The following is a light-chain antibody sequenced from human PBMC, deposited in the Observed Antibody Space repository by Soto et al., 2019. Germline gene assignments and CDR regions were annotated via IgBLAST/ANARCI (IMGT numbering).Light chain of an antibody. J-gene: IGLJ2*01. Sequence: QAVLTQPPSASGTPGQRVTISCSGSSSNIGSNYVYWYQQLPGTAPKLLIDRNNQRPSGVPDRFSGSKSGTSASLAINGLRSEDEADYYCAAWDDRLSVVFGGGTKLTVL. V-gene: IGLV1-47*01. CDR1: SSNIGSNY. CDR3: AAWDDRLSVV. CDR2: RNN.